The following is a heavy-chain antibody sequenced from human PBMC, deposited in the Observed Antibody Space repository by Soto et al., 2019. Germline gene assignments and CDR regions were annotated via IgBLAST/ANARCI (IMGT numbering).Heavy chain of an antibody. CDR3: ARSNWGLGYYYGMDV. CDR1: GYSFTSYW. CDR2: IDPSDSYT. Sequence: ESLKISFKGSGYSFTSYWISWVRQMPGKGLEWMGRIDPSDSYTNYSPSFQGHVTISADKSISTAYLQWSSLKASDTAMYYCARSNWGLGYYYGMDVWGQGTTVTVSS. D-gene: IGHD2-21*01. V-gene: IGHV5-10-1*01. J-gene: IGHJ6*02.